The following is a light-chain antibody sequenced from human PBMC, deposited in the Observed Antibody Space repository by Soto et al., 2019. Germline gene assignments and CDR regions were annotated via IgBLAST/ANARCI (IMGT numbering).Light chain of an antibody. CDR2: GAS. V-gene: IGKV3D-15*01. CDR3: QQYNNWPIT. Sequence: EIVLTQSPATLSLSPGERATLSCRASQSVKSSYLAWHQQTPGQAPRLLIYGASSRATGIPARFSGSGSGTDFTLTISSLQSEDVEVYYCQQYNNWPITFGQGTRLEIK. CDR1: QSVKSS. J-gene: IGKJ5*01.